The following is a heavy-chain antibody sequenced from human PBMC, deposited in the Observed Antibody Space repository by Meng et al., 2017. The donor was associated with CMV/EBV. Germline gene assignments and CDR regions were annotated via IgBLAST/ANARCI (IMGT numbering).Heavy chain of an antibody. CDR3: ARDYSGIAARPGFDP. CDR2: IIPIFGTA. CDR1: GGTFRSYA. D-gene: IGHD6-6*01. V-gene: IGHV1-69*12. Sequence: VRLLTSGAEVRMPGSSVKVSCNASGGTFRSYAISWVRQAPGQGLEWMGGIIPIFGTANYAHKFQGRVTITADESTSTAYMELSSLRSEDTAVYYCARDYSGIAARPGFDPWGQGTLVTVSS. J-gene: IGHJ5*02.